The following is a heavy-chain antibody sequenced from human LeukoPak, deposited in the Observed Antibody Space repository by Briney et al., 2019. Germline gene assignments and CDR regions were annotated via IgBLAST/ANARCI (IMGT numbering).Heavy chain of an antibody. D-gene: IGHD3-3*01. J-gene: IGHJ4*02. V-gene: IGHV1-18*01. CDR3: ARRILPFFEGANNPPDY. Sequence: ASVKVSCKASGYTFTSYGISWVRQAPGQGLEWMGWISAYNGNTNYAQKLQGRVTMTTDTSTSTAYMELRSLRSDDTAVYYCARRILPFFEGANNPPDYRGQGTPVTGSP. CDR1: GYTFTSYG. CDR2: ISAYNGNT.